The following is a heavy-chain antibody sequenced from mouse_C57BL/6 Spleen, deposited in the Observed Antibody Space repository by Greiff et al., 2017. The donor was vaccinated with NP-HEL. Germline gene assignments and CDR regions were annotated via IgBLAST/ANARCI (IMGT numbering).Heavy chain of an antibody. CDR3: ARRDYYGSSYRFAY. CDR1: GYTFTSYW. D-gene: IGHD1-1*01. Sequence: QVQLQQPGAELVKPGASVKLSCKASGYTFTSYWMQWVKQRPGQGLEWIGEIDPSDSYTNYNQKFKGKATLTVDTSSSTAYMQLSSLTSEDSAVYYCARRDYYGSSYRFAYWGQGTLVTVSA. V-gene: IGHV1-50*01. J-gene: IGHJ3*01. CDR2: IDPSDSYT.